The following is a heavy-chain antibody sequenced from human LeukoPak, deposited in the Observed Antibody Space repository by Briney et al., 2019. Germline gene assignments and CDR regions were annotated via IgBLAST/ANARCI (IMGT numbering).Heavy chain of an antibody. CDR1: GFTFSSYD. Sequence: PGGSLRLSCAASGFTFSSYDMHWVRQAPGKGLEWVAFIRYDGGSKNSADSVKGRFTISRDNSKNTLYLQMNSLGAEDTAVYYCAKSEYSSSSGGHYFDYWGQGILVTVSS. CDR2: IRYDGGSK. CDR3: AKSEYSSSSGGHYFDY. J-gene: IGHJ4*02. D-gene: IGHD6-6*01. V-gene: IGHV3-30*02.